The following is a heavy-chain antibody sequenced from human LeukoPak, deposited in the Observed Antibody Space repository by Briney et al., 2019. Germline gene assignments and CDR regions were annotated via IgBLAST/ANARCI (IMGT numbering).Heavy chain of an antibody. CDR3: ARDNDSWYWFDP. D-gene: IGHD6-13*01. CDR1: GGTFSSYA. Sequence: GASVKVSCKASGGTFSSYAISWVRQAPGQGLGWMGRIIPILGIANYAQKFQGRVTITADKSTSTAYMELSRLRSDDTAVYYCARDNDSWYWFDPWGQGTLVTVSS. CDR2: IIPILGIA. V-gene: IGHV1-69*04. J-gene: IGHJ5*02.